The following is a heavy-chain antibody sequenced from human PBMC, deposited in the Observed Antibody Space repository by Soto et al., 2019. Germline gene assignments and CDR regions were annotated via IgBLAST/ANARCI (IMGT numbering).Heavy chain of an antibody. CDR3: ARVPTGGYDWV. CDR1: GFTFSTHW. Sequence: GGSLRLSCAASGFTFSTHWMHWVRQAPGKGLVWASRINSDGSTTNYVDSVKGRFTISRDNAKNTVYLQMNSLRAEDTAVYYCARVPTGGYDWVWGQGTLVTVSS. V-gene: IGHV3-74*01. J-gene: IGHJ4*02. D-gene: IGHD5-12*01. CDR2: INSDGSTT.